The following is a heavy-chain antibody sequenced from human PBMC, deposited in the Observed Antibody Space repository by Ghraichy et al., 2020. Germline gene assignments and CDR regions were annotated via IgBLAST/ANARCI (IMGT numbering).Heavy chain of an antibody. D-gene: IGHD3-10*01. Sequence: GVSLRLSCSASGFTFSSYTMHWVRQAPGKGLEYVSTISSHGGSTYYADSVKGRFTISRDNSKNTLYLQMGSLRAEDTAVYYCVKVSSYYYYYMDVWGKGTTVTVSS. V-gene: IGHV3-64D*06. CDR3: VKVSSYYYYYMDV. CDR1: GFTFSSYT. CDR2: ISSHGGST. J-gene: IGHJ6*03.